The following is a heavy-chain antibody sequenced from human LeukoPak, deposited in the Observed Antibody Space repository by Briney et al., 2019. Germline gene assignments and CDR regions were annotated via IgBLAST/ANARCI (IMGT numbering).Heavy chain of an antibody. J-gene: IGHJ4*02. CDR2: IYYNGDI. D-gene: IGHD4/OR15-4a*01. V-gene: IGHV4-59*03. CDR3: AKSARVPTD. Sequence: SETLSLTCTVSGGSITTYYWSWIRQPPGKELEYIGYIYYNGDINYNPSLKSRVTISMDTSKNQFSLKLTSVTAADTAVYYCAKSARVPTDWGQGTLVTVSS. CDR1: GGSITTYY.